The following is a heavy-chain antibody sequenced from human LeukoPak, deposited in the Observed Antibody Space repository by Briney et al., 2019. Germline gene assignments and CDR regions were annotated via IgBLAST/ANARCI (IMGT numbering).Heavy chain of an antibody. J-gene: IGHJ4*02. D-gene: IGHD2-15*01. Sequence: GGSLRLSCAASGYSFSSYGMHWVRQAPGKGLEWVGRIEIKTDGGTADYAAPVKGRFIISRDDSKNTVYLQMNSLNIEDTAVYYCATDYPPAARRPTYWGQGTLVTVSS. V-gene: IGHV3-15*04. CDR3: ATDYPPAARRPTY. CDR2: IEIKTDGGTA. CDR1: GYSFSSYG.